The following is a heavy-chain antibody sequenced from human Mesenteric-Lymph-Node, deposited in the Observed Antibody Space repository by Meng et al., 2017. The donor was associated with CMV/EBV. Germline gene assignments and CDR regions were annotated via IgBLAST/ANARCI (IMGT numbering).Heavy chain of an antibody. V-gene: IGHV3-13*01. D-gene: IGHD3-3*01. CDR2: IGTAGDT. CDR3: ARSPYDFWSGYYTSWFDP. Sequence: GESLKISCAASGFTFSSYDMHWVRQATGKGLEWVSAIGTAGDTYYPGSVKGRFTISRDNSKNTLYLQMNSLRAEDTAVYYCARSPYDFWSGYYTSWFDPWGQGTLVTVSS. CDR1: GFTFSSYD. J-gene: IGHJ5*02.